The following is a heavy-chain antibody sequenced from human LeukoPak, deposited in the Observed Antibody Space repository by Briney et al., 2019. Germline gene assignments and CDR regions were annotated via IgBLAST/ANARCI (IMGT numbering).Heavy chain of an antibody. CDR1: GFTFSSYA. V-gene: IGHV3-21*01. Sequence: PGGSLRLSCAPSGFTFSSYAMNWVRQAPGKGLEWVSSISGSSSDIYYADSLKGRFTISRDNAKKSVFLQINNLRAEDTAIYYCARRGYYDSSGYDYWGQGTLVTVSS. D-gene: IGHD3-22*01. CDR3: ARRGYYDSSGYDY. J-gene: IGHJ4*02. CDR2: ISGSSSDI.